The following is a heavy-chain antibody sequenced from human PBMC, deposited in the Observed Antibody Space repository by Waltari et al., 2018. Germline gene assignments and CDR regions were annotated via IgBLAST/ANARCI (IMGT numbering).Heavy chain of an antibody. CDR2: TYWNDDK. V-gene: IGHV2-5*01. J-gene: IGHJ4*02. CDR3: ARRDPALLAYNC. CDR1: GLS. Sequence: GLSVDWIRQPPGKALEWLGLTYWNDDKRYSPSLRSRLTITRDTSKNQVVLTMTNMDTVDTATYYCARRDPALLAYNCWGQGAPVTVSA. D-gene: IGHD2-21*01.